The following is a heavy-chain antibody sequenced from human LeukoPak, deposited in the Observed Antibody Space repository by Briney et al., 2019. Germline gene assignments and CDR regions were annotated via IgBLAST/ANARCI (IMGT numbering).Heavy chain of an antibody. V-gene: IGHV4-59*01. CDR2: IYYTGST. Sequence: SETLSLTCTVSGGSISSYYWSWIRQPPGKGLEWIGYIYYTGSTNYNPSLKSRVTMSVDTSKNQFSLIVISVTAADTAVYYCARWYSNFAFDYWGQGTLVTVSS. J-gene: IGHJ4*02. CDR1: GGSISSYY. D-gene: IGHD4-11*01. CDR3: ARWYSNFAFDY.